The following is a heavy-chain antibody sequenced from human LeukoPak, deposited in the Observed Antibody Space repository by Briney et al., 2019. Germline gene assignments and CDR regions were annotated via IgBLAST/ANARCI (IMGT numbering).Heavy chain of an antibody. D-gene: IGHD1-26*01. CDR3: LRGGGGATFY. Sequence: GGSLRLSCAASGFTFSSYWMSWVRQAPGKGLEWVANIKQDGSEKYYVDSVKGRFTISRETAQTSLYLQMHILRAEGTAVYYCLRGGGGATFYWGQGTLVTVSS. V-gene: IGHV3-7*01. J-gene: IGHJ4*02. CDR2: IKQDGSEK. CDR1: GFTFSSYW.